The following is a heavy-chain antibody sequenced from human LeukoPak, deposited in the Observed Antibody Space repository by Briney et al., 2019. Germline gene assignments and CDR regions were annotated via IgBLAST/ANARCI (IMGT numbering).Heavy chain of an antibody. J-gene: IGHJ4*02. CDR1: GFTVGNNY. V-gene: IGHV3-66*01. CDR2: IYSAGST. CDR3: ARDLLLWFGELSGDSDY. Sequence: GGSLRLSCAASGFTVGNNYMSWVRQAPAKGLEWVSLIYSAGSTYYADSVRGRFTLSRDSSKNTLFLQLNSLRAEDTAVYYCARDLLLWFGELSGDSDYWGQGTLVTVSS. D-gene: IGHD3-10*01.